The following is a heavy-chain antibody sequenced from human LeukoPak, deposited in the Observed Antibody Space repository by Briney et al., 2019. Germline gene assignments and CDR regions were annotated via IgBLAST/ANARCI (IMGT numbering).Heavy chain of an antibody. Sequence: VASVKVSCKASGYTFTSYDINWVRQATGQGLEWMGWMNPNSGNTGYAQKFQGRVTMTRNTSISTAYMELSSLRSEDTAVYYCARGWYGQLTFDPWGQETLVTVSS. D-gene: IGHD6-13*01. CDR1: GYTFTSYD. J-gene: IGHJ5*02. CDR2: MNPNSGNT. V-gene: IGHV1-8*01. CDR3: ARGWYGQLTFDP.